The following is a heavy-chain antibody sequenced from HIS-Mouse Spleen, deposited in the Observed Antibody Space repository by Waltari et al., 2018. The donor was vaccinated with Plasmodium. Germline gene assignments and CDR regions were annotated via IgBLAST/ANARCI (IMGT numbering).Heavy chain of an antibody. CDR3: ARVTSSGVYWYFDL. J-gene: IGHJ2*01. CDR1: GGSFSGYY. V-gene: IGHV4-34*01. D-gene: IGHD3-3*01. CDR2: INHSGST. Sequence: QVQLQQSGAGLLKPSETLSLTCAVYGGSFSGYYWIWLRQPPGKGLELIGEINHSGSTNYNPSLKSRVTISVDTSKNQFSLKLSSVTAADTAVYYCARVTSSGVYWYFDLWGRGTLVTVSS.